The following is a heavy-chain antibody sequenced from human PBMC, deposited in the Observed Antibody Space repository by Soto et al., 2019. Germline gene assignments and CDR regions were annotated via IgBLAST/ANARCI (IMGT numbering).Heavy chain of an antibody. D-gene: IGHD6-13*01. Sequence: PSETLSLTCTVSGGSISSQYWSWIRQPPGQGLEWTAYMYYGGSPNYNPSLKSRVTISVDTSKNQFSLNLSFVTAADTAVYYCARGAATGRSDSWGQGTLVTVSS. CDR2: MYYGGSP. J-gene: IGHJ4*02. CDR1: GGSISSQY. CDR3: ARGAATGRSDS. V-gene: IGHV4-59*11.